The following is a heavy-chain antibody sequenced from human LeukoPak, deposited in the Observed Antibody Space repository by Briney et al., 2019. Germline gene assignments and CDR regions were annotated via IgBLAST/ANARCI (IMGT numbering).Heavy chain of an antibody. CDR1: GYTFSGYY. J-gene: IGHJ5*02. D-gene: IGHD1-14*01. CDR3: ARGPGLTAILNWFDP. Sequence: ASVKVPCKASGYTFSGYYMHWVRQAPGQGLEWMGWINPKSGGTNYAQKFQGRVTMTRDTSISTVYMELSRLRSDDTAVYNCARGPGLTAILNWFDPWGQGTLVTVSS. V-gene: IGHV1-2*02. CDR2: INPKSGGT.